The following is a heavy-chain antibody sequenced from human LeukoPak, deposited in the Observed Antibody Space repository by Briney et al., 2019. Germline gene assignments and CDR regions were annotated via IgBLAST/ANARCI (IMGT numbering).Heavy chain of an antibody. V-gene: IGHV3-30*18. D-gene: IGHD3-10*01. CDR2: LSSDGSNK. Sequence: PGGSLRLSCVASGFIVNSYGMHWVRQAPGKGLEWVAVLSSDGSNKYYADSVKGRFTIPRDNSKNTLYLQMNSLRADDTAVYYCAKESLYYDFDYWGQGTLVTVSS. CDR1: GFIVNSYG. J-gene: IGHJ4*02. CDR3: AKESLYYDFDY.